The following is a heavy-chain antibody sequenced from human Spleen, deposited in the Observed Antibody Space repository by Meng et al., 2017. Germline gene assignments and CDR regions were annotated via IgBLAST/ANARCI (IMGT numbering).Heavy chain of an antibody. D-gene: IGHD6-13*01. J-gene: IGHJ5*02. CDR2: INHSGST. CDR1: GGSFSGYY. V-gene: IGHV4-34*01. Sequence: QVQLQQWGAVLLKPAETLLLTCAVYGGSFSGYYWSWIRQPPGKGLEWVGEINHSGSTNYNPSLKSRVTISVDTSKNQFSLKLSSVTAADTAVYYCARVCPVDSSSPSPGWFDPWGQGTLVTVSS. CDR3: ARVCPVDSSSPSPGWFDP.